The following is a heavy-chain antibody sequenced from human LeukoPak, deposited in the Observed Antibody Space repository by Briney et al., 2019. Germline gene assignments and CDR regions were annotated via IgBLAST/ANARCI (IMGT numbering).Heavy chain of an antibody. D-gene: IGHD3-10*01. J-gene: IGHJ6*02. Sequence: PGGSLRLSCAASGFTFSSYDMHWVRQATGKGLEWVSAIGTAGDTYYPGSVKGRFTISRENAKNSLYLQMNSLRAEDTAVYYCARDVLYFYGSGSVHYHGMDVWGQGTTVTVSS. CDR1: GFTFSSYD. CDR3: ARDVLYFYGSGSVHYHGMDV. CDR2: IGTAGDT. V-gene: IGHV3-13*01.